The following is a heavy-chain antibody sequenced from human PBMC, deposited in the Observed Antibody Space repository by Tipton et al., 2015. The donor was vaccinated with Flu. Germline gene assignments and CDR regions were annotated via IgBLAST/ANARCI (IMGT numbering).Heavy chain of an antibody. D-gene: IGHD1-1*01. J-gene: IGHJ5*01. Sequence: TLSLTCTVSGGSVSGGNYYWTWIRQSPGKGLEWIGFIYYTGITKNNPSLNNRVTISVDTSKNQFSLILKSATAADTAMYYCARAGVNWKDGSRRADSWGQGTLVTVSS. CDR2: IYYTGIT. V-gene: IGHV4-61*01. CDR3: ARAGVNWKDGSRRADS. CDR1: GGSVSGGNYY.